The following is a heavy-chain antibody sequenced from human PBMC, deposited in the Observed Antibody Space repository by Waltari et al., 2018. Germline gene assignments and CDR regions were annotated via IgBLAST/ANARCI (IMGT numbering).Heavy chain of an antibody. J-gene: IGHJ2*01. V-gene: IGHV3-74*01. D-gene: IGHD4-17*01. CDR1: GFTYSMYW. CDR3: ARGARRTTVTTGWWYFDL. Sequence: EVQLVESGGGLVQPGGSLRLSCAASGFTYSMYWMHWVRQAPGKGLVGVSRSNRDGSSTSYADSVKGRFTISKDNAKNTVYLQMNSLRAEDTAIYYCARGARRTTVTTGWWYFDLWGRGTLVTVSS. CDR2: SNRDGSST.